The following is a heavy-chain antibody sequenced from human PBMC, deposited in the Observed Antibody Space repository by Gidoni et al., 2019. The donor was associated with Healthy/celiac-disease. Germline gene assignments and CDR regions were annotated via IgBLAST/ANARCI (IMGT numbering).Heavy chain of an antibody. D-gene: IGHD6-13*01. CDR3: ARDLSGTAAGPAGGNY. CDR2: IIPIFGTA. J-gene: IGHJ4*02. V-gene: IGHV1-69*01. CDR1: GGTFRSYA. Sequence: QVQLVQSGAEVKKPGSSAKVSCKASGGTFRSYAISWVRQAPGQGREWMGGIIPIFGTANYEQKFQGRVTITADESTSTAYMELSSLRSEDTAVYYCARDLSGTAAGPAGGNYWGQGTLVTVSS.